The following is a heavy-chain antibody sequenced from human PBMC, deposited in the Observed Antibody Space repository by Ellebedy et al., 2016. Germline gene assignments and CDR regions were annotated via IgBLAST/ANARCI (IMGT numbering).Heavy chain of an antibody. V-gene: IGHV4-34*01. CDR2: INHSGST. D-gene: IGHD6-6*01. CDR1: GGSFSGYY. CDR3: ARRSREQFVGHFDY. J-gene: IGHJ4*02. Sequence: GSLRLXXAVYGGSFSGYYWSWIRQPPGKGLEWIGEINHSGSTNYNPSLKSRVTISVDTSRNQFSLRVTSVTAADTAMYYCARRSREQFVGHFDYWGQGDLVTVSS.